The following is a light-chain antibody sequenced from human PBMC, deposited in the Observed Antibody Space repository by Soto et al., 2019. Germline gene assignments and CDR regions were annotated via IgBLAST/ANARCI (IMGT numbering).Light chain of an antibody. CDR1: QSVSSY. J-gene: IGKJ5*01. CDR3: QQRSNWPPIT. CDR2: DAS. V-gene: IGKV3-11*01. Sequence: EIVLTQSPATLSLSPGERATLSCRVSQSVSSYLAWYQQKPGQAPRLLIYDASNRATGIPARFSGSVSGTDFTLTISSLEPEDFAVYYCQQRSNWPPITFGQGTRLEIK.